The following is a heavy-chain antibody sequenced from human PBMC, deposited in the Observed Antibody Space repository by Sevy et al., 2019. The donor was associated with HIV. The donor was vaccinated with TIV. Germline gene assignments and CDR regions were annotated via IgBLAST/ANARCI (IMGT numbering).Heavy chain of an antibody. CDR3: ARERSSTYYDFWSGYSPGAFDI. V-gene: IGHV3-53*01. D-gene: IGHD3-3*01. CDR1: GFTVSSNY. J-gene: IGHJ3*02. CDR2: IYSGGST. Sequence: GGYLRLSCAASGFTVSSNYMSWVRQAPGKGLEWVSVIYSGGSTYYADSVKGRFTISRDNSKNTLYLQMNSLRAEDTAVYYCARERSSTYYDFWSGYSPGAFDIWGQGTMVTVSS.